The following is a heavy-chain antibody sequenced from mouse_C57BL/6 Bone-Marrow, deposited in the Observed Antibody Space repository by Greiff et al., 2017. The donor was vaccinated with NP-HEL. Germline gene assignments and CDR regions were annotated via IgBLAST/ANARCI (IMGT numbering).Heavy chain of an antibody. Sequence: QVQLQQPGAELVMPGASVKLSCKASGYTFTSYWMHWVKQRPGQGLEWIGEIDPSDSYTNYNQKFKGKSTLTVDKSSSTAYMQLSSLTSEDSAVYYCARSRQLRLYAMGYWGQGTSVTVSS. CDR2: IDPSDSYT. D-gene: IGHD3-2*02. J-gene: IGHJ4*01. CDR3: ARSRQLRLYAMGY. CDR1: GYTFTSYW. V-gene: IGHV1-69*01.